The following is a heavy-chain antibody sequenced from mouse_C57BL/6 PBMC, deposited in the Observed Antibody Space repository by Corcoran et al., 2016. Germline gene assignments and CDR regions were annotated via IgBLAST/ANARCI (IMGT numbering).Heavy chain of an antibody. CDR2: INTYSGVP. CDR3: ARQGFDH. Sequence: QIQLVQSGPELKKPGETVKISCKASGYTFTTYGMSWVKQAPGKGLKWMGWINTYSGVPTYADDFKGRFAFSLETSASTAYLQINNLKNEDTATYFCARQGFDHWGQGTTLTVSS. CDR1: GYTFTTYG. J-gene: IGHJ2*01. V-gene: IGHV9-3*01.